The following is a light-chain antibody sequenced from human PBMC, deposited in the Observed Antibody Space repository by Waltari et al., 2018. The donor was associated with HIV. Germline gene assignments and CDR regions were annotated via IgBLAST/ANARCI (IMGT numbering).Light chain of an antibody. CDR3: AAWDSSLSVGF. CDR1: NSNIGNNF. J-gene: IGLJ2*01. V-gene: IGLV1-51*01. CDR2: DDI. Sequence: QSMLTQPPSVSAAPGQTVNISCSGSNSNIGNNFVSWYQHFPGTSPKLLIFDDIKRPSGIPDRFSGSKSGTSATLGITGLQTGDEASYYCAAWDSSLSVGFFGGGTKLTVL.